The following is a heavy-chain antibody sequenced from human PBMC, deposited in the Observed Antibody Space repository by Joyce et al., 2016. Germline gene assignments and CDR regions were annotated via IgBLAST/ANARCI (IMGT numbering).Heavy chain of an antibody. CDR2: IHYSGST. Sequence: QVQLQESGPGLVKPSETLSLTCTVSGGSISTYYWSWIRQPPGKGLEWIGYIHYSGSTNYNPSLKSRVTMSIDTSKNQVSLKLTSVTAADTAGYYCARFSSVAGTEWGQGTLVTVSS. V-gene: IGHV4-59*13. CDR3: ARFSSVAGTE. D-gene: IGHD6-19*01. J-gene: IGHJ4*02. CDR1: GGSISTYY.